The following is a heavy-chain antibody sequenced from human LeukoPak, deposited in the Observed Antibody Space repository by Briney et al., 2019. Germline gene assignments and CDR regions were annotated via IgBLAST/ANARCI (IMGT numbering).Heavy chain of an antibody. CDR2: INHSGST. V-gene: IGHV4-34*01. D-gene: IGHD1/OR15-1a*01. Sequence: SETLSLTCAVYGGSFSGYYWSWIRQPPGKGLEWIGEINHSGSTNYNPSLKSRVTISVDTSKNQFSLKLSSVTAADTAVYYCVARAPAVRTGRVDYWGQGTLVTVSS. CDR3: VARAPAVRTGRVDY. CDR1: GGSFSGYY. J-gene: IGHJ4*02.